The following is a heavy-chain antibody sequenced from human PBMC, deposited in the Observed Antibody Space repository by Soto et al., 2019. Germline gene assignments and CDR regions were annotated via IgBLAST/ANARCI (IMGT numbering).Heavy chain of an antibody. D-gene: IGHD2-8*01. V-gene: IGHV5-51*01. CDR2: IYPSDTDI. CDR3: VRSCTSSGRFSYY. J-gene: IGHJ4*02. CDR1: GYTFTSYW. Sequence: GESLKISCKGSGYTFTSYWIGWVRQMPGEGLEWMGVIYPSDTDIRYSPSFQGKVTISADKSITTAYLQWSSLKAADTAMYYCVRSCTSSGRFSYYWGQGTLVTVSS.